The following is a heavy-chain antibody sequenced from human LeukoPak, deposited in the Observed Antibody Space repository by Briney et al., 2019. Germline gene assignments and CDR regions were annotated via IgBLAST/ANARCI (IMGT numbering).Heavy chain of an antibody. Sequence: GGSLRLSCAASGFTFSRYNMNWVRQAPGKGLEWVSYISSSATSMSYADSVKGRFTISRDNALSSLYLQMNSLRAEDTAVYYCARGGYSTSGDYWGQGTLVTVSS. CDR3: ARGGYSTSGDY. CDR1: GFTFSRYN. CDR2: ISSSATSM. J-gene: IGHJ4*02. V-gene: IGHV3-48*01. D-gene: IGHD6-6*01.